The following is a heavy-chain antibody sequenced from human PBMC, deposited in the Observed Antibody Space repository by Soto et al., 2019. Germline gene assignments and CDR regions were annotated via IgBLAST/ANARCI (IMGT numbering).Heavy chain of an antibody. Sequence: QVPLVQSGAEVKKPGASVKVSCKASGYTFTGFYMHWVRQAPGQGLEWMGWINPNSGDTEYAQNSQGWVTMTRDTSISTAYMELRRLKSDDTAVYYCASGGSTVTREFDYWGQGTLVSVSS. CDR3: ASGGSTVTREFDY. CDR1: GYTFTGFY. D-gene: IGHD4-17*01. J-gene: IGHJ4*02. V-gene: IGHV1-2*04. CDR2: INPNSGDT.